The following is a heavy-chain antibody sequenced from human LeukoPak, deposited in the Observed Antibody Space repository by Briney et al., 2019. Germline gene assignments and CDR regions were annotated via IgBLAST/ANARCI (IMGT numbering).Heavy chain of an antibody. Sequence: SETLSLTCTVSGGSVSSGSCYWNWIRQPPGKGLEWIGYIYYSGSTNYNPSLKSRVTISEGTSKNQFSLKMTSVTAADTAVYYCARARDSNYYYGMGVWGQGTTVTVSS. D-gene: IGHD2-15*01. CDR1: GGSVSSGSCY. CDR3: ARARDSNYYYGMGV. V-gene: IGHV4-61*01. CDR2: IYYSGST. J-gene: IGHJ6*02.